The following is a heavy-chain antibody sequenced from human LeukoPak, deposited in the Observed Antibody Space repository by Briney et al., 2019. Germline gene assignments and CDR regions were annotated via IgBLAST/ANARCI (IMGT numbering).Heavy chain of an antibody. D-gene: IGHD2-15*01. Sequence: GGSLRLSCAASGFTFRNYGMGWVRQAPGRGLEWVANTKPDGSAEYYADSVRGRFTTSRDNANNLLYLQMNRLRAEDTAVYYCARDGGLNPNFDYWGPGTLVTVSS. CDR2: TKPDGSAE. CDR1: GFTFRNYG. J-gene: IGHJ4*02. CDR3: ARDGGLNPNFDY. V-gene: IGHV3-7*01.